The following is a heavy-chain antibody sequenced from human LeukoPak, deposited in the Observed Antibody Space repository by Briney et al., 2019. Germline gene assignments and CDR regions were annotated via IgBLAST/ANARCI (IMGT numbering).Heavy chain of an antibody. CDR2: IYWNDDK. D-gene: IGHD1-26*01. CDR3: AHGVVGAQTGGPYYFDY. V-gene: IGHV2-5*01. Sequence: SGPTLVKATQTLTLTCTFSGFSLSTSGVGVGWIRQPPGKALEGLALIYWNDDKRYSPSLKSRLTITKDTSKNQVVLTMPNMDPVDTATYYCAHGVVGAQTGGPYYFDYWGQGTLVTVSS. CDR1: GFSLSTSGVG. J-gene: IGHJ4*02.